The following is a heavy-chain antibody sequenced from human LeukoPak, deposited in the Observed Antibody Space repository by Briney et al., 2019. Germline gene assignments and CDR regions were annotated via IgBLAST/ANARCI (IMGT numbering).Heavy chain of an antibody. CDR3: AHRRDDYGGSWAVVY. CDR2: IYWDDDK. D-gene: IGHD2-15*01. Sequence: ESGPTLVKPTQTLTLSYTFSVFSLSTSGVGVGWIRQPPGKALERLALIYWDDDKRYSPSLKSRLTITKDTSKNQVVLTMTNMAPVDSATYYCAHRRDDYGGSWAVVYWGQGTLVTVSS. J-gene: IGHJ4*02. V-gene: IGHV2-5*02. CDR1: VFSLSTSGVG.